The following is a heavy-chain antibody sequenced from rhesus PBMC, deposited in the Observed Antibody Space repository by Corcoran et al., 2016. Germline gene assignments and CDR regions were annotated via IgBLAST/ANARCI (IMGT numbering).Heavy chain of an antibody. J-gene: IGHJ4*01. Sequence: LQLQQSGPGLVKPSETLSLTCAVSGGSISSNSWPWIRQPPGKGLEWIGRISGDDGTTDYNPSLRGRVTISIDTSKTEFSLKVDSVTAADTAVYYCVGLMVAGPVEYWGQGVLVTVSS. V-gene: IGHV4-173*01. CDR1: GGSISSNS. CDR2: ISGDDGTT. CDR3: VGLMVAGPVEY. D-gene: IGHD6-37*01.